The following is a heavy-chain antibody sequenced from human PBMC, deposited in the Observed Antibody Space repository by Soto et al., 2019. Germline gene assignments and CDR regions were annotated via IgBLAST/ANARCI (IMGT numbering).Heavy chain of an antibody. Sequence: QVQLVQCGAEVQKPGSSVKVSCKASGGTFGSYAISWVRQAPGRGVEWMGGIIPIPGTGNCAQKFQGRVKMAADESTSTAYMELSSLRSKDTAVYYCARSQGTSTSLEIYYYYYYGMDVWGQGTTVTVSS. CDR1: GGTFGSYA. D-gene: IGHD2-2*01. J-gene: IGHJ6*02. CDR2: IIPIPGTG. V-gene: IGHV1-69*01. CDR3: ARSQGTSTSLEIYYYYYYGMDV.